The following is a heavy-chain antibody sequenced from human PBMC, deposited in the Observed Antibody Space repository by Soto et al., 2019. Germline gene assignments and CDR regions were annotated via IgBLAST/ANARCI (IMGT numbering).Heavy chain of an antibody. CDR3: ARDSLTGNYFDP. Sequence: SETLSLTCAVSGGSISSGGYAWNWIRQPPGKGLEWIGYIYHSGYTSYKTSLKNRVTISVDKSKNQFSLTLSFVTAAVTAVFYCARDSLTGNYFDPWGQGTLVTVSS. CDR1: GGSISSGGYA. CDR2: IYHSGYT. V-gene: IGHV4-30-2*01. J-gene: IGHJ5*02. D-gene: IGHD1-7*01.